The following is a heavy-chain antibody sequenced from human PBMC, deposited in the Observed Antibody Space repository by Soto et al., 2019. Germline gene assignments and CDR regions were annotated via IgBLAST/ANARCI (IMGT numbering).Heavy chain of an antibody. V-gene: IGHV4-59*08. J-gene: IGHJ6*03. D-gene: IGHD2-2*01. CDR3: ARQREYVPAAKEYYYYYKDV. CDR2: IYYSGST. CDR1: GGSISSYY. Sequence: SETLSLTCTVSGGSISSYYWSWIRQPPGKGLEWIGYIYYSGSTNYNPSLKSRVTISVDTSKNQFSLKLSSVTAADTAVYYCARQREYVPAAKEYYYYYKDVWGKGTTVTVSS.